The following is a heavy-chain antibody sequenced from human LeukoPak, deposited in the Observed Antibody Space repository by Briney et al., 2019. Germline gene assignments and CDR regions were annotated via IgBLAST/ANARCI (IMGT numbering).Heavy chain of an antibody. CDR1: GFTFSDYY. CDR3: ARDFEDIVVVPAAGHYYYYYMDV. CDR2: ISSSGSTI. D-gene: IGHD2-2*01. V-gene: IGHV3-11*01. Sequence: NPGGSLRLSCAASGFTFSDYYMSWIRQAPGKGLEWVSYISSSGSTIYYADSVKGRFTISRDNAKNSLYLQMNSLRAEDTAVYYCARDFEDIVVVPAAGHYYYYYMDVWGKGTTVTVSS. J-gene: IGHJ6*03.